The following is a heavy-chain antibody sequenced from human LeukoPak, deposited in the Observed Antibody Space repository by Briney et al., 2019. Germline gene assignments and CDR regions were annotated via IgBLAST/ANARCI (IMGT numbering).Heavy chain of an antibody. D-gene: IGHD1-26*01. CDR3: AKDSSGAWEAFDI. CDR2: ISWDGGST. J-gene: IGHJ3*02. CDR1: GFTFDGYA. Sequence: GGSLRLSCAASGFTFDGYAMHWVRQAPGKGLEWVSLISWDGGSTYYADSVKGRFTISRDNSKNSLYLQMNSLRAEDTALYYCAKDSSGAWEAFDIWGQGTMVTVSS. V-gene: IGHV3-43D*03.